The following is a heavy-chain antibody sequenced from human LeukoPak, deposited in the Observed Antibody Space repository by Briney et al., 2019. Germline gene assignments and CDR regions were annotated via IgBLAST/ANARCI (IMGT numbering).Heavy chain of an antibody. J-gene: IGHJ4*02. V-gene: IGHV1-2*02. CDR1: GYTFSGYY. CDR2: INPKSGGT. D-gene: IGHD3-9*01. Sequence: ASVKVSGKASGYTFSGYYMHWVRQAPGQWLEWMGWINPKSGGTNEAQKFHDRVTMTRDTSIRTAYMEVSRLRSDDTAVYYCARSPDILTGENFDYWGQGTLVTVSS. CDR3: ARSPDILTGENFDY.